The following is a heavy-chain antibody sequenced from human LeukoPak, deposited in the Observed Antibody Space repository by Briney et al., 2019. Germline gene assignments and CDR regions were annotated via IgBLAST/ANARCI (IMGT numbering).Heavy chain of an antibody. CDR3: ARAGGFFSPFGY. CDR2: IYYSGST. D-gene: IGHD3-3*01. Sequence: PSETLSLTCTVYGCSISSGGYYWSWIRQHPGKGLEWIGYIYYSGSTYYNPSLKSRVTISVDTSKNQFSLKLSSVTAADTAVYYCARAGGFFSPFGYWGQGTLVTVSS. J-gene: IGHJ4*02. CDR1: GCSISSGGYY. V-gene: IGHV4-31*03.